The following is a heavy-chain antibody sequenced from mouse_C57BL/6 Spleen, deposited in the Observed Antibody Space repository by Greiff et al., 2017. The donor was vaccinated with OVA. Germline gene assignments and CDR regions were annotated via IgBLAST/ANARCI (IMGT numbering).Heavy chain of an antibody. D-gene: IGHD2-3*01. CDR3: ARPLIYDGYLGFAY. CDR1: GFTFSSYG. CDR2: ISSGGSYT. V-gene: IGHV5-6*01. J-gene: IGHJ3*01. Sequence: EVHLVESGGDLVKPGGSLKLSCAASGFTFSSYGMSWVRQTPDKRLEWVATISSGGSYTYYPDSVKGRFTISRDNAKNTLYLQMSSLKSEDTAMYYCARPLIYDGYLGFAYWGQGTLVTVSA.